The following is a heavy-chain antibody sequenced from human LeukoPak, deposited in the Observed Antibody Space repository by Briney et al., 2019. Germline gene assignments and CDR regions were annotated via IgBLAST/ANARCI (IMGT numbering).Heavy chain of an antibody. Sequence: GRSLRLSCAASGFTFSSYGMHWVRQAPGKGLEWVAVISYDGSNKYYADFVKGRFTISRDNSKNTLYLQMNSLRAEDTAVYYCAKVGLAAAGTGNTDWGQGTLVTVSS. CDR1: GFTFSSYG. V-gene: IGHV3-30*18. CDR3: AKVGLAAAGTGNTD. D-gene: IGHD6-13*01. CDR2: ISYDGSNK. J-gene: IGHJ4*02.